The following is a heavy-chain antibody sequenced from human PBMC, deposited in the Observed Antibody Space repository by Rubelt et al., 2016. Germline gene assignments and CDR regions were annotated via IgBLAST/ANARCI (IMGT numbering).Heavy chain of an antibody. J-gene: IGHJ4*02. CDR3: ARGSVNCSGGSCYSYYFDY. Sequence: QVQLQQWGAGLLKPSETLSLTCAVYGGSFSGYYWSWIRQPPGKGLEWIGEINHSGSTNYNPSLKSRVTISVDTSKNQFSRKLSSGTAADTAVYYCARGSVNCSGGSCYSYYFDYWGQGTLVTVSS. V-gene: IGHV4-34*01. D-gene: IGHD2-15*01. CDR1: GGSFSGYY. CDR2: INHSGST.